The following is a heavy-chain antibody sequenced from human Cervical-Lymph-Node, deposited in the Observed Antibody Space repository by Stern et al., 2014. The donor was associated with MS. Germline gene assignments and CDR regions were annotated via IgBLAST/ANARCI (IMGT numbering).Heavy chain of an antibody. J-gene: IGHJ6*02. Sequence: EMQLVESGGGLVQPGGSLRLSCAASGLTVSNNYMSWVRQAPGKGLEWVSLLYASGTTSYADSVKGRFIISRHNSKNTLYLQMNSLRPDDTAVYYCAREGGDDDYYYGLDVWGQGTTVTVSS. V-gene: IGHV3-53*04. D-gene: IGHD2-21*02. CDR1: GLTVSNNY. CDR3: AREGGDDDYYYGLDV. CDR2: LYASGTT.